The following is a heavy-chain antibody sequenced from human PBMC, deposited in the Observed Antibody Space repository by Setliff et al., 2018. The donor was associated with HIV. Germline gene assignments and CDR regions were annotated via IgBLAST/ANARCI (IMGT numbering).Heavy chain of an antibody. J-gene: IGHJ4*02. V-gene: IGHV4-31*03. CDR3: AREGGIAAAGPYFDY. D-gene: IGHD6-13*01. CDR1: GGSISSGGYY. CDR2: IYYSGST. Sequence: PSETLSLTCTVSGGSISSGGYYWSWIRQHPGKGLEWIGYIYYSGSTYSNPSLKSRVTISVDTSKNQFSLKLSSVTAADTAVYYCAREGGIAAAGPYFDYWGQGTLVTVS.